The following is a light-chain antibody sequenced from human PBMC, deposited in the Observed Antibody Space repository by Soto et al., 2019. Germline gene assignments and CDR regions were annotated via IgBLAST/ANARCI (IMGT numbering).Light chain of an antibody. CDR3: QQYGSSGT. CDR2: GAS. V-gene: IGKV3-20*01. J-gene: IGKJ1*01. CDR1: QSVSNNY. Sequence: EIVLTQSPGTLSLCPGEVATLSVMASQSVSNNYLAWYQQKPGQAPRLLIYGASNRATGIPDRFSGSGSGTDFTLTISRLEPEDFAVYYCQQYGSSGTFGQGTKVDIK.